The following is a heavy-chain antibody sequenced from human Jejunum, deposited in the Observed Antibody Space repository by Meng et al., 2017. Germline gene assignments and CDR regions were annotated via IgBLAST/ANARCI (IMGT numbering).Heavy chain of an antibody. CDR3: ASHTWGLYFFEF. CDR1: GYTFISYS. J-gene: IGHJ4*02. V-gene: IGHV1-3*01. Sequence: VQLVQSGAEVKKPGASVKVSCKASGYTFISYSVHWVRQAPGQGLEWMGWINAANGDTKYSLKFQERITITRDTFARTAYMGLRSLESEDTAVYYCASHTWGLYFFEFWGQGTLVTVSS. D-gene: IGHD1-26*01. CDR2: INAANGDT.